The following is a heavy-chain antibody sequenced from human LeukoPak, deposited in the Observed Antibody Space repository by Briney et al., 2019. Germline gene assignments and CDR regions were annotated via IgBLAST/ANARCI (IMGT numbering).Heavy chain of an antibody. J-gene: IGHJ4*02. D-gene: IGHD2-15*01. Sequence: PGGSLRLSCAASGFTVSSNYMSWVRQAPGKGLEWVSVIYSGGSTYYADSVKGRFTISRDNSKNTLYLQMNSLRAEDTAVYYCAKQRGYCSGGDCSRDYFDFWGQGTLVTVSS. CDR3: AKQRGYCSGGDCSRDYFDF. CDR2: IYSGGST. V-gene: IGHV3-66*01. CDR1: GFTVSSNY.